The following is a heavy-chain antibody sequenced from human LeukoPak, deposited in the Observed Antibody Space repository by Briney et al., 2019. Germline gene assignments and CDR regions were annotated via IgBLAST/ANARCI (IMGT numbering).Heavy chain of an antibody. D-gene: IGHD1-26*01. Sequence: PGGSLRLSCAVSGLIFSDYSMNWVRQAPGKGLEWVSSISSTSNYIYYADSVKGRFTISRDDAKDSLYLQMNSLRAEDTAVYYCARDVWVAFDLWGQGTMVTVSS. J-gene: IGHJ3*01. CDR2: ISSTSNYI. CDR1: GLIFSDYS. CDR3: ARDVWVAFDL. V-gene: IGHV3-21*01.